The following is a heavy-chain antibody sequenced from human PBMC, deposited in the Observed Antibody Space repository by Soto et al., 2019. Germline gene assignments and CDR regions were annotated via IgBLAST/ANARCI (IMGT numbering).Heavy chain of an antibody. D-gene: IGHD6-19*01. CDR2: IYYDGSV. J-gene: IGHJ4*02. CDR1: GGAIRNSIYY. V-gene: IGHV4-39*01. CDR3: ARHRIAVAGPLDY. Sequence: LSLTCTVSGGAIRNSIYYWGWIRQPPGKGLEWIGTIYYDGSVAYSPSLKSRVTLSVDTSRNHFSVKINSVTAADTAVYFCARHRIAVAGPLDYWGQGTLVTVSS.